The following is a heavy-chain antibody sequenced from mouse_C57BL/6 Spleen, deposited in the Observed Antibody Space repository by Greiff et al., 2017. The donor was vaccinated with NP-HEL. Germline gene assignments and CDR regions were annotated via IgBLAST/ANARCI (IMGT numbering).Heavy chain of an antibody. CDR1: GFTFSNYW. CDR2: IRLKSDNYAT. V-gene: IGHV6-3*01. D-gene: IGHD4-1*01. Sequence: DVQLVESGGGLVQPGGSMKLSCVASGFTFSNYWMNWVRQSPEKGLEWVAQIRLKSDNYATHYAESVKGRFTISRDDSKSSVYLQMNNLRAEDTGIYYCTKLTGTSGFAYWGQGTLVTVSA. J-gene: IGHJ3*01. CDR3: TKLTGTSGFAY.